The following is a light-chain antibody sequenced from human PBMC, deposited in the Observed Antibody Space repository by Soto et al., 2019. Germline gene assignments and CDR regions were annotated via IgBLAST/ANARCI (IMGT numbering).Light chain of an antibody. CDR3: QQYASSPT. CDR2: AAS. V-gene: IGKV3-20*01. CDR1: QSVSSNY. J-gene: IGKJ5*01. Sequence: EIMLTQSPATLSLSPGEISTLSCRASQSVSSNYLAWYQQKPGQAPRRLIYAASSRATGIPDRFSGSGSGTDFTLTISRLEPEDFAVYYCQQYASSPTFGEGTRLEIK.